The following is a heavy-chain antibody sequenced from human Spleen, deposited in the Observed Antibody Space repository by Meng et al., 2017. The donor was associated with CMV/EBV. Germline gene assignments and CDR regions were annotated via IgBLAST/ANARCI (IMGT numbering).Heavy chain of an antibody. CDR2: IYSGENDA. D-gene: IGHD4-23*01. Sequence: GGPLRLSCATSGFTFSNYGMSWVRQAPGKGLEWVSVIYSGENDAHSADSVKGRFTISRDNSKDTLYLQMNSLRAEDTAVYYCAGLGGNSGGFDYWGQGTLVTVSS. V-gene: IGHV3-23*03. J-gene: IGHJ4*02. CDR3: AGLGGNSGGFDY. CDR1: GFTFSNYG.